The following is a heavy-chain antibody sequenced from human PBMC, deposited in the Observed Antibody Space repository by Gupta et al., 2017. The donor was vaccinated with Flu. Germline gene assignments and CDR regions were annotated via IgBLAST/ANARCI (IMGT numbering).Heavy chain of an antibody. CDR3: AKERVPTSGMDV. J-gene: IGHJ6*02. CDR2: ISSSSSSM. V-gene: IGHV3-48*01. D-gene: IGHD5-12*01. CDR1: YN. Sequence: YNFNWVRQAPGKGLEWVSYISSSSSSMFYADSVKGRFTISRDNAKNSLYLEMNSLRAEDTAIYYCAKERVPTSGMDVWGQGTTVTVSS.